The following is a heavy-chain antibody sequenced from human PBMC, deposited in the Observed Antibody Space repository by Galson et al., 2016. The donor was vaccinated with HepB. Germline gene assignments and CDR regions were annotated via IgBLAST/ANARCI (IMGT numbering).Heavy chain of an antibody. CDR1: GDSMTSGTYY. Sequence: TLSLTCTVSGDSMTSGTYYWNWVRQSAGRGLEWIGRVYTSGISNYNPSFESRVTIDLDTSKNQFFLNVKSVTASDTAVYYCARSYDIFRPMDVWGEGTTVIVSS. CDR3: ARSYDIFRPMDV. CDR2: VYTSGIS. J-gene: IGHJ6*04. V-gene: IGHV4-61*02. D-gene: IGHD3-9*01.